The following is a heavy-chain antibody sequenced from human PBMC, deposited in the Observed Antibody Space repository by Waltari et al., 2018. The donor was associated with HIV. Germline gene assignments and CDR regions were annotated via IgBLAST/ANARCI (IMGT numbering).Heavy chain of an antibody. V-gene: IGHV3-53*05. CDR3: VKGVRYYGP. Sequence: VETGGTVIRPGGSLSLSCSPLNFSVGNNFVTWLRLAPGRTLEWVSSIYMDDTTHYADSVKGRFTISRDKFRNTVHLLMNFLLFDDTATYFCVKGVRYYGPWGQGTPVTVSS. J-gene: IGHJ5*02. CDR2: IYMDDTT. CDR1: NFSVGNNF. D-gene: IGHD3-16*01.